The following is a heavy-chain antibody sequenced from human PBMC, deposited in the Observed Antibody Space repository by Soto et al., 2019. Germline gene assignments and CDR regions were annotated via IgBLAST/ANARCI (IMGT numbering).Heavy chain of an antibody. Sequence: QVQLEQSGAEVKKPGSSVKVSCKASGGTFSTSAISWVRQAPGQGLEWMGGIMPIFPTPDYAQKFQGRVTFAADDPTSTAYTELSGLKSRDTAVSYGARDKARLQLGGNYYYILDVWGQGTTVTVSS. CDR3: ARDKARLQLGGNYYYILDV. CDR2: IMPIFPTP. V-gene: IGHV1-69*12. J-gene: IGHJ6*02. D-gene: IGHD5-12*01. CDR1: GGTFSTSA.